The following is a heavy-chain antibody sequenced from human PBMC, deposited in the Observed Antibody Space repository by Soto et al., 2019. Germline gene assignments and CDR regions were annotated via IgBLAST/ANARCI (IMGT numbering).Heavy chain of an antibody. D-gene: IGHD1-1*01. CDR2: IVSDGSAK. CDR3: ARDDAFGNENGFDI. J-gene: IGHJ3*02. Sequence: QVQLVESGGGVVQPGTSLRLSCAVSGFPFSTYGFHWVRQPPGKGLEWVAVIVSDGSAKYHGDSVEGRFTISRDNSKDTLYLQMNSLRAEDTAVYYCARDDAFGNENGFDIWGQGTMVTVSS. CDR1: GFPFSTYG. V-gene: IGHV3-33*01.